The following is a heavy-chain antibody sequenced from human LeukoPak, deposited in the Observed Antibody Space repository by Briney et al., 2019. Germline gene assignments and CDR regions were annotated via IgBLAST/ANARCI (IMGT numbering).Heavy chain of an antibody. CDR1: GFTFSSYA. CDR3: ARVYRLRYFDWLLSPPYYFDY. Sequence: GGSLRLSCAASGFTFSSYAMSWVRQAPGKGLEWVSAISGSGGSIYYADSVKGRFTISRDNSKNTLYLQMNRLRAEDTAVYYCARVYRLRYFDWLLSPPYYFDYWGQGPLVTVSS. J-gene: IGHJ4*02. V-gene: IGHV3-23*01. D-gene: IGHD3-9*01. CDR2: ISGSGGSI.